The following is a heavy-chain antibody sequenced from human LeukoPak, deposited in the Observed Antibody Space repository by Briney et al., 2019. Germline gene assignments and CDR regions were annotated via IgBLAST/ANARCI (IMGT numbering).Heavy chain of an antibody. CDR2: MHPGDSDT. Sequence: GESLKISCKGSGYSFTSYWIGWVRQMSGKGLEWMGIMHPGDSDTRYSPSFQGQVTISADKSISTAYLQWSSLKASDTAMYYCARLIGATTSPFDYWGQGTLVTVSS. D-gene: IGHD1-26*01. V-gene: IGHV5-51*01. CDR1: GYSFTSYW. J-gene: IGHJ4*02. CDR3: ARLIGATTSPFDY.